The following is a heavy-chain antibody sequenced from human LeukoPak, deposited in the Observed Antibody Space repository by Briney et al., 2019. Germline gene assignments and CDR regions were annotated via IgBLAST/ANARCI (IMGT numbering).Heavy chain of an antibody. V-gene: IGHV3-33*01. CDR3: ARSNGGVPIGGGHSSGWADY. CDR2: IWNDGSKK. J-gene: IGHJ4*02. CDR1: GFSFRSYG. D-gene: IGHD6-25*01. Sequence: PGRSLRLSCEASGFSFRSYGMYWVRQAPGEGLECVAIIWNDGSKKYYADSVKGRFTISRDNSKNTLTLQMDSLRVEDTAVYVCARSNGGVPIGGGHSSGWADYWGQGTLVTVSS.